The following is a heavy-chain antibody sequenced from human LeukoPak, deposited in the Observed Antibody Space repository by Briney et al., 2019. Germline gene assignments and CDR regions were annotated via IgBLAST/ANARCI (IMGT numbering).Heavy chain of an antibody. D-gene: IGHD2-15*01. Sequence: SETLSLTCTVSGGSISSSSYYWGWIRQPPGRGLEWIGSIYYSGSTYYNPSLKSRVTISVDTSKNQFSLKLSSVTAADTAVYYCAKQDIVVVVAAPSEFDPWGQGTLVTVSS. V-gene: IGHV4-39*01. CDR3: AKQDIVVVVAAPSEFDP. CDR1: GGSISSSSYY. J-gene: IGHJ5*02. CDR2: IYYSGST.